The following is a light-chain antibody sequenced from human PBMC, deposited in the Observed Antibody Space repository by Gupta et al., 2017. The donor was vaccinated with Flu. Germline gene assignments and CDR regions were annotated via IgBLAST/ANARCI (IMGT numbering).Light chain of an antibody. CDR1: SSDVGGYNY. Sequence: SGLTQPGSLSGSPGQAVPIPCTGTSSDVGGYNYVSWYQQHPGKAPKLMIYEVSNRPSGVSNRFSGSKSGNTASLTISGLQAEDEADYYCSSYTSSSTLGVFGGGTKLTVL. V-gene: IGLV2-14*01. J-gene: IGLJ3*02. CDR2: EVS. CDR3: SSYTSSSTLGV.